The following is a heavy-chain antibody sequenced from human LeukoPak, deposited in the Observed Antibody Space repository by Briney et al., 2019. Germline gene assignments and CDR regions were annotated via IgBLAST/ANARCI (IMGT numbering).Heavy chain of an antibody. CDR1: GGSISSSSYY. V-gene: IGHV4-39*01. CDR2: IYYSGST. J-gene: IGHJ4*02. CDR3: ARQRGRIGYYQPPVDY. D-gene: IGHD3-22*01. Sequence: SETLSLTCTVSGGSISSSSYYWGWIRQPPGKGLEWIGSIYYSGSTYYNPSLKSRVTISVDTSKNQFSLKLSSVTAADTAVYYCARQRGRIGYYQPPVDYWGQGTLVTVSS.